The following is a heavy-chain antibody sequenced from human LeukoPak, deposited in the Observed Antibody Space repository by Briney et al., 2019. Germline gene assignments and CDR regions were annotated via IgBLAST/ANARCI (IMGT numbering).Heavy chain of an antibody. J-gene: IGHJ4*02. CDR2: ISYDGSNE. CDR1: GFTFSSYG. V-gene: IGHV3-30*03. D-gene: IGHD1-26*01. Sequence: GGSLRLSCAASGFTFSSYGMHWVRQAPGKGLEWVAVISYDGSNEYFADSVKGRFTISRDNSKNTLYLQMNSLRAEDTAVYYCARGLEVVGATTFDYWGQGTLVTVSS. CDR3: ARGLEVVGATTFDY.